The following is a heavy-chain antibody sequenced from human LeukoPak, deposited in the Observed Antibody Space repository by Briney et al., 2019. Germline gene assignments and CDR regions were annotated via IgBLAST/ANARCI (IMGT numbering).Heavy chain of an antibody. J-gene: IGHJ4*02. Sequence: GGSLRLSCAASGFSFSTYWMAWVRQAPGKGLEWVANINPGGGDKNFLDSVKGRFSIYRDNGKNSVYLQMNSLRVEETAVYYCVRDRSTVAGIDYWGQGTLVTVSS. D-gene: IGHD6-19*01. CDR2: INPGGGDK. CDR3: VRDRSTVAGIDY. CDR1: GFSFSTYW. V-gene: IGHV3-7*01.